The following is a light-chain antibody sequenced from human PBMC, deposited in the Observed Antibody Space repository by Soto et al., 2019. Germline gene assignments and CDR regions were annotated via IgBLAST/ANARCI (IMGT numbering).Light chain of an antibody. V-gene: IGKV1-5*01. CDR3: QQYNSYSLT. J-gene: IGKJ4*01. Sequence: GDRVTITCRASQRVTSRAWYQQKPGKAPKLLIYGASNLESGVPSRFSGSGSGTEFTLTISSLQPDDFATYYCQQYNSYSLTFGGGTTVEIK. CDR1: QRVTSR. CDR2: GAS.